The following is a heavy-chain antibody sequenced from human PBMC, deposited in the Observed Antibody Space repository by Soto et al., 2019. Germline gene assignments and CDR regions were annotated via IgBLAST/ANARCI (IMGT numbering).Heavy chain of an antibody. CDR2: IWNDGSGY. Sequence: QVQLVESGGGVVQPGRSLRLSCAASGFNFNNYGMHWVRQAPGKGLEWVAVIWNDGSGYYYANSVKGRFTISRDNSKNTRYLQMSSLRAGETAVYYCARRQISPPTRGAASARGGMDVWGQGTTVTVSS. J-gene: IGHJ6*02. CDR1: GFNFNNYG. CDR3: ARRQISPPTRGAASARGGMDV. D-gene: IGHD1-26*01. V-gene: IGHV3-33*01.